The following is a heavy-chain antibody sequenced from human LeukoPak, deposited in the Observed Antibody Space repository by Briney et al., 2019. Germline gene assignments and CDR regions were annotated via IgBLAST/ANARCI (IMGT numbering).Heavy chain of an antibody. CDR3: ARGTGGSCYTPVDY. CDR1: GFTFGSYA. D-gene: IGHD2-15*01. Sequence: HPGGSLRLSCAASGFTFGSYAMHWVRQAPGKGLEWVAVVSYDGSSKYYADSVQGRFTISRDNSKNTLDLQTNSLRAEDTVVYYCARGTGGSCYTPVDYWGQGTLVTVSS. CDR2: VSYDGSSK. V-gene: IGHV3-30-3*01. J-gene: IGHJ4*02.